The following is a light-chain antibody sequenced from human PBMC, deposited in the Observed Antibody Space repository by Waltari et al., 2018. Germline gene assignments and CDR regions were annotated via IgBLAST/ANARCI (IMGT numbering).Light chain of an antibody. Sequence: SCRARQSVSMALAWCQQKPGQAPRVLIYAASTRATGFPDRFSGSGSGKDFSLTISRLDPEDFAVYYCQHYVNLPVTFGQGTKVEI. J-gene: IGKJ1*01. V-gene: IGKV3-20*01. CDR2: AAS. CDR3: QHYVNLPVT. CDR1: QSVSMA.